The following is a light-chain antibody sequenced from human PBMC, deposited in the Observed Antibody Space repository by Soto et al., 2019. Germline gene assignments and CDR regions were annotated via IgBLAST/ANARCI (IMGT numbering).Light chain of an antibody. CDR3: RSYAGSNNFV. Sequence: QSALTQPPSASGSPGQSVTISCTGTSSDVGGYNYVSWYQQHPGKAPKLMIYEVTKRPSGVPDRFSGSKSGNTASLTVSGLQAEGGADYYCRSYAGSNNFVFGGGTKLTVL. J-gene: IGLJ3*02. CDR2: EVT. CDR1: SSDVGGYNY. V-gene: IGLV2-8*01.